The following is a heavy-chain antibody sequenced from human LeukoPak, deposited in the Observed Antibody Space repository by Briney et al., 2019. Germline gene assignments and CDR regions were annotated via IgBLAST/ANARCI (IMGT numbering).Heavy chain of an antibody. CDR1: GFTFTIYD. Sequence: GGSLRLSCAASGFTFTIYDMHWVRQAPGKGLEWVAVISFDGSNRYYADSVKGRFTISRDNSKNTLYMQMNSLRAEDTAVYYCAKPRTDMYLHGFDIWSQGTMVTVS. CDR2: ISFDGSNR. D-gene: IGHD1/OR15-1a*01. V-gene: IGHV3-30*18. J-gene: IGHJ3*02. CDR3: AKPRTDMYLHGFDI.